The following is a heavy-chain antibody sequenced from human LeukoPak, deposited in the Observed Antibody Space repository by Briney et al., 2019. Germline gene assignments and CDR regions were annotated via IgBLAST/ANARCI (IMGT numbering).Heavy chain of an antibody. CDR3: ARDPIKPGHCTSTSCSNWFDS. CDR1: GFTFSAYT. D-gene: IGHD2-2*01. J-gene: IGHJ5*01. V-gene: IGHV3-21*01. Sequence: NPGRSLRLSCAASGFTFSAYTMTWVRQAPGNGLEWVSSISSSSNYIYYADSVKGRFTISRDNAKNSLSLQMNSLRVEDTAVYYCARDPIKPGHCTSTSCSNWFDSWGQGTLVTVSS. CDR2: ISSSSNYI.